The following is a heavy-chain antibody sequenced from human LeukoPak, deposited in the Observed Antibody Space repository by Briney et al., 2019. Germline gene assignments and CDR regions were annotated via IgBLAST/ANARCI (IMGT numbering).Heavy chain of an antibody. J-gene: IGHJ4*02. CDR3: ARHGLAGGGYVVDY. Sequence: SETLSLTCTVSGGSTISTTYYWGWIRQPPGKGLEWIGSIYYSGSTYYNPSLKSRVTISVDTSKNQFSLKLSSVTAADTAVYYCARHGLAGGGYVVDYWGQGTLVTVSS. V-gene: IGHV4-39*01. CDR1: GGSTISTTYY. CDR2: IYYSGST. D-gene: IGHD5-12*01.